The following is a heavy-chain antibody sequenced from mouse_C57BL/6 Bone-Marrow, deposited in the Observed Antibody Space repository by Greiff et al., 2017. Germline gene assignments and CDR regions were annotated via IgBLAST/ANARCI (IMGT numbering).Heavy chain of an antibody. Sequence: QVQLKQSGAELVRPGASVKMSCKASGYTFTSYNMHWVKQTPRQGLEWMGAIYPGNGDTSYNQKFTGKATLTVDKSSSTAYMQLSSLTSEHSAVYFCASTPALYYGSLYCYAMDFWGRGTSVTVSS. J-gene: IGHJ4*01. V-gene: IGHV1-12*01. CDR3: ASTPALYYGSLYCYAMDF. CDR1: GYTFTSYN. CDR2: IYPGNGDT. D-gene: IGHD1-1*01.